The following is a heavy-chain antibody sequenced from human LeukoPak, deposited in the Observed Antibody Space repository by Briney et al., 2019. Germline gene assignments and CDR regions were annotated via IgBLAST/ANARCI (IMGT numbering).Heavy chain of an antibody. CDR1: GYSFTSYW. D-gene: IGHD2-21*02. CDR3: ARHHMVVTAIPYYFDY. Sequence: GESLKISCKGSGYSFTSYWIGWVRQMPGKGLEWMGIIYPGDSDTRYSPSFQGQVTISAGKSISTAYLQWSSLKASDTAMYYCARHHMVVTAIPYYFDYWGQGTLVTVSS. J-gene: IGHJ4*02. CDR2: IYPGDSDT. V-gene: IGHV5-51*01.